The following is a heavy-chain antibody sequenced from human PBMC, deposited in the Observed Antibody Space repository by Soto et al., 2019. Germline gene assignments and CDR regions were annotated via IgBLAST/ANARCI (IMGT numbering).Heavy chain of an antibody. CDR1: GYTFTSYA. CDR3: ASDREGQDWFDP. D-gene: IGHD1-26*01. J-gene: IGHJ5*02. Sequence: ASVKVSCKASGYTFTSYAMHWVRQAPGQRLEWMGWINAGNGNTKYPQKFQGRVTITRDTSASTAYMELSSLRSEDTAVYYCASDREGQDWFDPWGQGTLVTVSS. CDR2: INAGNGNT. V-gene: IGHV1-3*01.